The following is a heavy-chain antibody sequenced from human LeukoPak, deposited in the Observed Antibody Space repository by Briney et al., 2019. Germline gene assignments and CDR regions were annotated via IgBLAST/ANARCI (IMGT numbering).Heavy chain of an antibody. CDR1: GFTFSSYD. V-gene: IGHV3-13*01. CDR3: ARGRNGNYYDSSGYYPY. J-gene: IGHJ4*02. Sequence: GGSLRLSCAASGFTFSSYDMHWVRRATGKGLEWVSAIGTLGDTSYPDSVKGRFTISRENAKNSLYLEMNNLRAGDTAVYYCARGRNGNYYDSSGYYPYWGQGTLVTVSS. CDR2: IGTLGDT. D-gene: IGHD3-22*01.